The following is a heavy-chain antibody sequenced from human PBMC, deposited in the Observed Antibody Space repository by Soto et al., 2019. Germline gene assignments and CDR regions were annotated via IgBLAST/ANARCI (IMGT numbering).Heavy chain of an antibody. CDR3: ARGRNGHNYVAFDI. D-gene: IGHD3-16*01. CDR2: IYYSGPT. V-gene: IGHV4-59*01. Sequence: LCGGSINNYYWSWIRQPPGKGREWIGYIYYSGPTNYNPSLNSRVSISVDTSKNQFSLNLSSVTAADTAVYYCARGRNGHNYVAFDIWGQGTMVTVSS. CDR1: GGSINNYY. J-gene: IGHJ3*02.